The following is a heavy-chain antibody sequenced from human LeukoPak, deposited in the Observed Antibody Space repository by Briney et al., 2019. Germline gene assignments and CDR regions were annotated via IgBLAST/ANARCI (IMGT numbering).Heavy chain of an antibody. CDR3: AREGIVLMVYHFDY. CDR1: GFTFSSYT. CDR2: TSRSSSYI. Sequence: GGSLRLSCAACGFTFSSYTMHWVRQAPGKGLEWVSSTSRSSSYISYAASVKGRVTMSRDNAKNSLSLKMDSLRAEDTAVYYCAREGIVLMVYHFDYWGQGTLVTVSS. J-gene: IGHJ4*02. V-gene: IGHV3-21*01. D-gene: IGHD2-8*01.